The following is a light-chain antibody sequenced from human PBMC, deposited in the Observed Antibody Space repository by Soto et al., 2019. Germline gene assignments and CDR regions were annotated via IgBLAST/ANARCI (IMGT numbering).Light chain of an antibody. CDR3: QKYNSAPPFT. J-gene: IGKJ3*01. CDR1: QGISNY. CDR2: AAS. Sequence: DIQMNQSPSSLSASVGDRVTITCRASQGISNYLAWYQQKPGKVPKLLIYAASTLQSGVPSRFSGSGSGTDFTLTISSLQPEDVATYYCQKYNSAPPFTFGPGTKVDIK. V-gene: IGKV1-27*01.